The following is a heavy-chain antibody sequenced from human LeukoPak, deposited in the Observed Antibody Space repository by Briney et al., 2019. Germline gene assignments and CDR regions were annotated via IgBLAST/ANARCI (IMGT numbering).Heavy chain of an antibody. CDR1: GFTFDDYA. CDR3: AKDLGYSYGGDY. CDR2: IRYDGSNK. Sequence: GGSLRLSCAASGFTFDDYAMHWVRQAPGKGLEWVAFIRYDGSNKYYADSVKGRFTISRDNSKNTLYLQMNSLRAEDTAVYYCAKDLGYSYGGDYWGQGTLVTVSS. D-gene: IGHD5-18*01. J-gene: IGHJ4*02. V-gene: IGHV3-30*02.